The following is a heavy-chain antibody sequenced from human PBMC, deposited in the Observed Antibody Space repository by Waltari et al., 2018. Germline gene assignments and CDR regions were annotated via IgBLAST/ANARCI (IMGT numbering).Heavy chain of an antibody. CDR1: GFTFSSYW. Sequence: EVQLVEYGGGLVQPGGSLRLPCAASGFTFSSYWMSWVRQAPGQGLEWVANIKQDGSEKYYVDSVKGRFTISRDNAKNSRYLQMNSLRAEDTAVYYCAREARKGYYYGSGSYYPDYWGQGTLVTVSS. CDR2: IKQDGSEK. V-gene: IGHV3-7*01. J-gene: IGHJ4*02. CDR3: AREARKGYYYGSGSYYPDY. D-gene: IGHD3-10*01.